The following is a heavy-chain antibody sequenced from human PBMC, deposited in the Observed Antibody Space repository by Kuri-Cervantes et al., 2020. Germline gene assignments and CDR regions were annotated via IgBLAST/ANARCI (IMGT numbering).Heavy chain of an antibody. Sequence: GSLRLSCTVSGGSISSSSYYWGWIRQPPGKGLEWIGSIYYSGSTYYNPSLKSRVTISVDTSKNQFSLKLSSVTAADTAVYYCARVLMRGSFDYWGQGTLVTVSS. V-gene: IGHV4-39*07. J-gene: IGHJ4*02. CDR3: ARVLMRGSFDY. D-gene: IGHD3-16*01. CDR1: GGSISSSSYY. CDR2: IYYSGST.